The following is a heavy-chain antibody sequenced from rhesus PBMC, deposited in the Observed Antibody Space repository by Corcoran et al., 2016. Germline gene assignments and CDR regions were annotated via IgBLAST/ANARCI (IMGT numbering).Heavy chain of an antibody. Sequence: QVQLQESGPGVVKPSETLSLTCAVSGGSISGYYLWSWIRQPPGKGLEWIGYIYGGSGSTSYNPSRTSRCIISIATSKTQFCPKRSSVTAAYTAVYYCARDIAAAGIDYWGQGVLVTVSS. CDR1: GGSISGYY. V-gene: IGHV4-147*01. J-gene: IGHJ4*01. CDR3: ARDIAAAGIDY. CDR2: IYGGSGST. D-gene: IGHD6-25*01.